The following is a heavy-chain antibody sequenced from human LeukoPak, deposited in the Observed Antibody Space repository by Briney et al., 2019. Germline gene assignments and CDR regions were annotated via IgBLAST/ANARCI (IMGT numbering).Heavy chain of an antibody. Sequence: GGSLRLSCAASGFTFSSYAMSWVRQAPGKWLELVSAISGSGGSTYYADSVKGRFTISRDNSRNTLYLQMNSLRAEDTAIYYCAKLSIAAACSYFDYWGQGTLVTVSS. CDR2: ISGSGGST. D-gene: IGHD6-25*01. CDR1: GFTFSSYA. J-gene: IGHJ4*02. V-gene: IGHV3-23*01. CDR3: AKLSIAAACSYFDY.